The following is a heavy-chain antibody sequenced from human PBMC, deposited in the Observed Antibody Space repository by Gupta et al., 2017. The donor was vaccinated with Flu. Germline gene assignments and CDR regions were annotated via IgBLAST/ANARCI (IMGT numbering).Heavy chain of an antibody. V-gene: IGHV3-7*01. D-gene: IGHD2-15*01. J-gene: IGHJ4*02. CDR2: RNQDGDDR. Sequence: VRTAPGKGLKWVAKRNQDGDDRYYVVSVKGRFTISRDHAKNVLYLQMNTLRPENSARYYCARGYCSGGTCYGGGFDCWGQGTLVTVSS. CDR3: ARGYCSGGTCYGGGFDC.